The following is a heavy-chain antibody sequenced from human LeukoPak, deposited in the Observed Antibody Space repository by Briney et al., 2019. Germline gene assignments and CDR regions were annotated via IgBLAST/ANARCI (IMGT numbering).Heavy chain of an antibody. D-gene: IGHD7-27*01. CDR2: ISGSSGST. CDR1: GFTFSSYA. V-gene: IGHV3-23*01. J-gene: IGHJ4*02. Sequence: GGSLRLSCAASGFTFSSYAMSWVRQAPGKGLEWVSGISGSSGSTFYADSVKGRFTISRDNAKNSLYLQMNSLRAEDTAVYYCARDSSNWGLGGGYFDYWGQGTLVTVSS. CDR3: ARDSSNWGLGGGYFDY.